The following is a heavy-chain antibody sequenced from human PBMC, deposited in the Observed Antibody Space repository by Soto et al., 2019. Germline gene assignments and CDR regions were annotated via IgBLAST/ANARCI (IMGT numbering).Heavy chain of an antibody. D-gene: IGHD1-1*01. CDR1: GFTFSSYA. V-gene: IGHV3-30-3*01. Sequence: GGSLRLSCAASGFTFSSYAMHWVRQAPGKGLEWVAVISYDGSNKYYADSVKGRFTISRDNSKNTLYLQMNSLRAEDTAVYYCAREGTSPPTGTTYSYWGQGTLVTVSS. J-gene: IGHJ4*02. CDR2: ISYDGSNK. CDR3: AREGTSPPTGTTYSY.